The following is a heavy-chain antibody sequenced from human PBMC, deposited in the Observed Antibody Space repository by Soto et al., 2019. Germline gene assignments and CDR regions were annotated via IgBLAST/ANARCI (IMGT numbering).Heavy chain of an antibody. CDR2: IWYDGSNK. Sequence: GAVRLYCAAPGFPFSRKKMHWVRQAPGKGLDWVAVIWYDGSNKYYADSVKGRFTISRDNSKNTLYLEMNSLRAEDTAVYYCATTVGYCSVTSCPSLDYWAQGTLSTFS. J-gene: IGHJ4*02. D-gene: IGHD2-2*01. CDR3: ATTVGYCSVTSCPSLDY. V-gene: IGHV3-33*01. CDR1: GFPFSRKK.